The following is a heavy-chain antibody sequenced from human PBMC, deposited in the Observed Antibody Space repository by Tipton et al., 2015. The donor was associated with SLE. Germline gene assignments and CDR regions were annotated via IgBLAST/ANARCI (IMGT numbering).Heavy chain of an antibody. V-gene: IGHV4-39*07. CDR2: IHYSGST. Sequence: TLSLTCAVSGGSISTRSYFWGWIRQPPGQGLEWIATIHYSGSTYYNPSLKSRVTISVDTSKNQFSLTMKSVAAADTAVYYCARQKLHPGGDWFDYWGQGPLVTVAS. CDR1: GGSISTRSYF. D-gene: IGHD3/OR15-3a*01. J-gene: IGHJ4*02. CDR3: ARQKLHPGGDWFDY.